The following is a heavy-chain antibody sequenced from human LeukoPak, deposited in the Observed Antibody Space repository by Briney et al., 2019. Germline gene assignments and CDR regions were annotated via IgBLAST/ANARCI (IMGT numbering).Heavy chain of an antibody. V-gene: IGHV4-61*02. J-gene: IGHJ4*02. CDR2: ISTSGTT. CDR3: ARSREYSYGTTFLDY. Sequence: PSETLSLTCTVSGGSISSGNYYWSWIRQPAGKGLEWIARISTSGTTHYNPSLKSRVTISVDTSKNQFSLKLTSVTAADTAVYYCARSREYSYGTTFLDYWGQGTLVTVSS. CDR1: GGSISSGNYY. D-gene: IGHD5-18*01.